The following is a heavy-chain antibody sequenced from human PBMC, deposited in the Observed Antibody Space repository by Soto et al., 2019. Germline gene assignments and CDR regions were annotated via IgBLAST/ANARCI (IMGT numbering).Heavy chain of an antibody. CDR1: GYSFRSFW. CDR3: ARHGYSSSWYPDH. Sequence: ECLKISWQACGYSFRSFWIGWVRQMPGKGLEWMGIAQPGYSDTRYSPAFQGHVTISADESTNTAYLQWSSLRASDTAMYFCARHGYSSSWYPDHWGQGTLVTVSS. J-gene: IGHJ4*02. D-gene: IGHD6-13*01. CDR2: AQPGYSDT. V-gene: IGHV5-51*01.